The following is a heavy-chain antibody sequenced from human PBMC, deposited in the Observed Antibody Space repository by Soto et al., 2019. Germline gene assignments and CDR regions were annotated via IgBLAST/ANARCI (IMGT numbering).Heavy chain of an antibody. CDR3: AKDRDYGGVASYFDY. Sequence: QVQLVESGGGVVPAGGSLRLSCAVSGITFSKYGMHWVRQAPGKGLEWVAVISYDGNSEFYAASVTGRFAISRDNSKNTLYLQMNSLRVDDTAVYYCAKDRDYGGVASYFDYWGRGTLVSVSS. J-gene: IGHJ4*02. V-gene: IGHV3-30*18. CDR1: GITFSKYG. CDR2: ISYDGNSE. D-gene: IGHD4-17*01.